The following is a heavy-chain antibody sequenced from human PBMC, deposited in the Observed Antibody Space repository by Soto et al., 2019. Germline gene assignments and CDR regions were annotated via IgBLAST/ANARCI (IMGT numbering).Heavy chain of an antibody. J-gene: IGHJ4*02. Sequence: QVQLVESGGGVVQPGRSLRLTCAASGFTFSNYGMHWVRQAPGKGLEWVAVISYDGSNKYYADSVKGRVTISRDNSKNTLYLQMNSLRAEDTAVYYCAKPMGMSRYQGQPCNGLDYCCQGTLVTVSS. V-gene: IGHV3-30*18. CDR2: ISYDGSNK. D-gene: IGHD3-3*01. CDR1: GFTFSNYG. CDR3: AKPMGMSRYQGQPCNGLDY.